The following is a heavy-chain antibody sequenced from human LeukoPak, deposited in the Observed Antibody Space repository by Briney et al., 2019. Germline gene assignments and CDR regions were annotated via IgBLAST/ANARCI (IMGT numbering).Heavy chain of an antibody. Sequence: GGSLRLSCAASGFTLSSYWMSWVRQAPGKGLEWVANIKQDGSEKYYVDSVKGRFTISRDNAKNSLYLQMNSLRAEDTAVYYCAKVHRPEWEPGRGPDAFDIWGQGTMVTVSS. D-gene: IGHD1-26*01. CDR3: AKVHRPEWEPGRGPDAFDI. J-gene: IGHJ3*02. CDR1: GFTLSSYW. V-gene: IGHV3-7*03. CDR2: IKQDGSEK.